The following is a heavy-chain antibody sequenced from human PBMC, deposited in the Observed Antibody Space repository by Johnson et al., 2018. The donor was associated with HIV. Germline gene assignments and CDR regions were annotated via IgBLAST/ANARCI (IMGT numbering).Heavy chain of an antibody. J-gene: IGHJ3*02. CDR3: ATYNFWSSYAFDI. V-gene: IGHV3-66*01. CDR1: GFTVSSNY. D-gene: IGHD3-3*01. Sequence: VQLEESGGGLVQPGGSLRLSCAASGFTVSSNYMSWVRQAPGKGLEWVSVIYSGGSTYYVDSVRGRFTISRDNSKRILYLQMDSLTAEDTAVYYCATYNFWSSYAFDIWGQGTTVTVSS. CDR2: IYSGGST.